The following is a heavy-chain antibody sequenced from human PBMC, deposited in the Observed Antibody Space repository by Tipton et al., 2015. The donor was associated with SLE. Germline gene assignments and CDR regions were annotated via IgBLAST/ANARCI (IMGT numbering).Heavy chain of an antibody. V-gene: IGHV3-48*03. CDR2: ISSSGSTI. Sequence: GSLRLSCAASGFTFSSYEMNWVRQAPGKGLEWVSYISSSGSTIYYADSVKGRFTISRDNSKNTLYLQMNSLRAEDTAVYYCARFSYDFWSGAFDYWVQGTLVTVSS. CDR1: GFTFSSYE. CDR3: ARFSYDFWSGAFDY. J-gene: IGHJ4*02. D-gene: IGHD3-3*01.